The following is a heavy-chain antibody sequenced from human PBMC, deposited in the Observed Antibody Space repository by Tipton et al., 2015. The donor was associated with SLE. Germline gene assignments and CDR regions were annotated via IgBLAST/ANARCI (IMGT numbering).Heavy chain of an antibody. CDR3: ASGRYYYGMDV. J-gene: IGHJ6*02. D-gene: IGHD1-26*01. Sequence: TLSLTCTVSGGSISSSSYYWSWIRQPPGKGLEWIGEINHSGSTNYNPSLKSRVTISVDTSKNQFSLKLSSVTAADTAVYYCASGRYYYGMDVWCQGTTVTVSS. CDR1: GGSISSSSYY. CDR2: INHSGST. V-gene: IGHV4-39*07.